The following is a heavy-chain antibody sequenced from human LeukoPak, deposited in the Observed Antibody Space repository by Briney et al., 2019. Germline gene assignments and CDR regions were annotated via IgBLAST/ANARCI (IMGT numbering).Heavy chain of an antibody. CDR1: GFSFSNYG. CDR2: IWHDVSDR. CDR3: AKRTSTGSTDLYYSYMDV. D-gene: IGHD3-10*01. V-gene: IGHV3-30*02. Sequence: GWSLTLYCAAAGFSFSNYGMHGFRQAPGKGLQGAASIWHDVSDRYYGDSVKGRFTISRDNSKNTLYLQMNSLRVEDTAVYYCAKRTSTGSTDLYYSYMDVWGKGTTVTVSS. J-gene: IGHJ6*03.